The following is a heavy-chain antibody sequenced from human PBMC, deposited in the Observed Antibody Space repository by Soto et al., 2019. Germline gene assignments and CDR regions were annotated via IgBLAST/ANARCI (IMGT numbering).Heavy chain of an antibody. CDR2: ISSNGGST. V-gene: IGHV3-64*01. J-gene: IGHJ4*02. CDR3: ARATDGGIFDY. CDR1: GFTFSSYA. D-gene: IGHD2-15*01. Sequence: GGSLRLSCAASGFTFSSYAMHWVRQAPGKGLEYVSAISSNGGSTYYANSVKGRFTISRDNSKNTLYLQMGSLRAEDMAVYYCARATDGGIFDYWGQGTLVTVSS.